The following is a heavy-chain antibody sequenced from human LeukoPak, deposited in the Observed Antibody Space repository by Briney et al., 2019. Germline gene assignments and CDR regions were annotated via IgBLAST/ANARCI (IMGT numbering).Heavy chain of an antibody. J-gene: IGHJ3*02. Sequence: ASVKVSCKASGGTFSSYAISWVRQAPGQGLEWMGRIIPILGIANYAQKFQGRVTITADKSTSTAYMELSSLRSEDTAVYYCARSDIVATIGAAFDIWGQGTMVTVSS. CDR2: IIPILGIA. D-gene: IGHD5-12*01. V-gene: IGHV1-69*04. CDR3: ARSDIVATIGAAFDI. CDR1: GGTFSSYA.